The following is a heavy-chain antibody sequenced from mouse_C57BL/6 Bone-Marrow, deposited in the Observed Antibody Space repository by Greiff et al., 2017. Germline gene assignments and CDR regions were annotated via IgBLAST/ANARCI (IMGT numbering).Heavy chain of an antibody. D-gene: IGHD2-4*01. V-gene: IGHV1-42*01. CDR3: ARDDYGGYYAMDY. J-gene: IGHJ4*01. CDR2: INPSTGGT. Sequence: EVQLVESGPELVKPGASVKISCKASGYSFTGYYMNWVKQSPEKSLEWIGEINPSTGGTTYNQKFKAKATLTVDKSSSTAYMQLKSLTSEDSAVYYCARDDYGGYYAMDYWGQGTSVTVSS. CDR1: GYSFTGYY.